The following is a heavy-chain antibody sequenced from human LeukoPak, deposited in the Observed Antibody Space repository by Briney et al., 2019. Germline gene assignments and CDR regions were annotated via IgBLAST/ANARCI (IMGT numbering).Heavy chain of an antibody. D-gene: IGHD3-3*01. CDR3: ASRPMIDFWGFVDY. CDR1: GFTFSSYA. V-gene: IGHV3-23*01. CDR2: ISGSGGST. Sequence: GGSLRLSCAASGFTFSSYAMSWDRQAPGKGLEWVSAISGSGGSTYYADSVKGRFTISRDNSKNTLYLQMNSLRAEDTAVYYCASRPMIDFWGFVDYWGQGTLVTVSS. J-gene: IGHJ4*02.